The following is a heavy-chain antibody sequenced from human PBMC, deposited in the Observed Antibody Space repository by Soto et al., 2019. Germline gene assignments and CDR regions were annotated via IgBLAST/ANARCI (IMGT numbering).Heavy chain of an antibody. CDR1: GFTFSSYA. D-gene: IGHD3-3*01. V-gene: IGHV3-30-3*01. CDR2: ISYDGSNK. J-gene: IGHJ4*01. CDR3: ARAGLRFLEWFMRDYFDY. Sequence: GGSLRLSCAASGFTFSSYAMHWVRQAPGKGLEWVAVISYDGSNKYYADSVKGRFTISRDNSKNTLYLQMNSLRAEDTAVYYCARAGLRFLEWFMRDYFDYWG.